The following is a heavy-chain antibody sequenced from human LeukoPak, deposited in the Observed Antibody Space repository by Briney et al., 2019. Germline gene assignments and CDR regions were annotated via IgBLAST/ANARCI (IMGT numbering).Heavy chain of an antibody. CDR1: EFSFSIYS. CDR2: ISSSGNYI. V-gene: IGHV3-21*01. Sequence: GGSLRLSCAASEFSFSIYSMNWVRQAPGKGLEWVSSISSSGNYIEYADSVKGRITISRDNAKNSLYLQINSLRAEDTAVYYCASSGCTSCFYDYWGQGTLVTVSS. CDR3: ASSGCTSCFYDY. D-gene: IGHD2-2*01. J-gene: IGHJ4*02.